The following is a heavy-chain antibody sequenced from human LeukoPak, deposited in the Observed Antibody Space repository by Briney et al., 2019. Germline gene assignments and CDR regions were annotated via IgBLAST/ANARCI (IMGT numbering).Heavy chain of an antibody. CDR2: IYSGGST. Sequence: GGSLRLSCAASGFTVSSNYMSWVRQAPRKGLEWVSVIYSGGSTYYADSVKGRFTISRDNCKNTLYLQMNSLRAEDTAVYYCARDSLGGYKFDYWGQGTMVSVCS. CDR1: GFTVSSNY. V-gene: IGHV3-66*01. D-gene: IGHD5-24*01. CDR3: ARDSLGGYKFDY. J-gene: IGHJ4*02.